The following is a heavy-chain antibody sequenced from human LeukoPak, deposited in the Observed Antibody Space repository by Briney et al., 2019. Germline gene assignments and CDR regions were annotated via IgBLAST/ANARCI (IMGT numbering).Heavy chain of an antibody. CDR2: ISGSDGST. J-gene: IGHJ3*02. Sequence: GGSLRLSCAASGFTFSSYAMSWVRQAPGKGLEWVSAISGSDGSTYYADSVKGRFTISRDNSKNTLYLQMNSLRAEDTAVYYCAKEAATYYVLGDAFDIWGQGTMVTVSS. CDR3: AKEAATYYVLGDAFDI. CDR1: GFTFSSYA. D-gene: IGHD3-3*01. V-gene: IGHV3-23*01.